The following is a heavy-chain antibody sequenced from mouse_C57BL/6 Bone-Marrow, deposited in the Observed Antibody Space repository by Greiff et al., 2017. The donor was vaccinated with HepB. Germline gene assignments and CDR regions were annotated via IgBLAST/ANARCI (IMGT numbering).Heavy chain of an antibody. V-gene: IGHV1-81*01. CDR3: ARPELIYYYGSSPPFDY. Sequence: VQLQQSGAELARPGASVKLSCKASGYTFTSYGISWVKQRTGQGLEWIGEIYPRSGNTYYNEKFKGKATLTADKSSSTAYMELRSLTSEDSAVYLCARPELIYYYGSSPPFDYWGQGTTLTVSS. CDR1: GYTFTSYG. CDR2: IYPRSGNT. D-gene: IGHD1-1*01. J-gene: IGHJ2*01.